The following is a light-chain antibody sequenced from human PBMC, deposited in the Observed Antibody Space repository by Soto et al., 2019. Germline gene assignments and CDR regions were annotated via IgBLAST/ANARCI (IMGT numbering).Light chain of an antibody. J-gene: IGLJ7*01. CDR3: GTWDSSLSAV. CDR2: ENN. V-gene: IGLV1-51*02. CDR1: SSNIGNNY. Sequence: QSVLTQPPSVSAAPGQKVTISCSGGSSNIGNNYVSWYQQLPGTAPKLLIYENNKRPSGIPDRFSGSKSGTSATLGITGPQTGDEADYYCGTWDSSLSAVFGGGTQLTVL.